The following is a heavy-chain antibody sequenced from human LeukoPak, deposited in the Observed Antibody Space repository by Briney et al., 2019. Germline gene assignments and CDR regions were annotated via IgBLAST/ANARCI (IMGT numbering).Heavy chain of an antibody. V-gene: IGHV3-23*01. Sequence: PGGSLRLSCAASGFTFSDYAMTWVRQAPGQGLEWVAAISGSGATTYYAASARGRFTISRDNSKNTLYLQMNSLRAEDTAVYYCARGPNSNWSGLDFWGQGTLLTVSS. D-gene: IGHD6-6*01. CDR3: ARGPNSNWSGLDF. CDR1: GFTFSDYA. CDR2: ISGSGATT. J-gene: IGHJ4*02.